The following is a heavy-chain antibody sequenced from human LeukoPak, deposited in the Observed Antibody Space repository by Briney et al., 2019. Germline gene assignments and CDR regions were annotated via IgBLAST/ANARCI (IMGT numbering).Heavy chain of an antibody. V-gene: IGHV4-4*02. CDR2: INHSGST. CDR1: GGSISSSNW. D-gene: IGHD3-16*01. Sequence: SGTLSLTCAVSGGSISSSNWWSWVRQPPEKGLEWIGEINHSGSTNYNPSLKSRVTISVDTSKNQFSLKLSSVTAADTAVYYCARKEKVWGYYGMDVWGKGTTVTVS. CDR3: ARKEKVWGYYGMDV. J-gene: IGHJ6*04.